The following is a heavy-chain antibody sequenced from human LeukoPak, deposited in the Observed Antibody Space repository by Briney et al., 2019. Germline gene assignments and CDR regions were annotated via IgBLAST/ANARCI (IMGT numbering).Heavy chain of an antibody. Sequence: SETLSLTCTVSGYSISSGYYWGWIRQPPGKGLEWIGSGSTYYNPSLKSRVTISVDTSKNQFSLKLSSVTAADTAVYYCARDSWLHRSNFDYWGQGTLVTVSS. D-gene: IGHD5-24*01. V-gene: IGHV4-38-2*02. CDR3: ARDSWLHRSNFDY. J-gene: IGHJ4*02. CDR1: GYSISSGYY. CDR2: SGST.